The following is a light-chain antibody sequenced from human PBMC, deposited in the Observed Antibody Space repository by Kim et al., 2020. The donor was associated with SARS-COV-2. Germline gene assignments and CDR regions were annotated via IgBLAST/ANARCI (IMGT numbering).Light chain of an antibody. CDR1: QSVSSY. V-gene: IGKV3-11*01. CDR3: QQRSNWPPVT. Sequence: PGERATLSCRASQSVSSYLAWYQQKPGQAPRLLIYDASNRATGIPARFSGSGSGTDFTLTISSLEPEDFAVYYCQQRSNWPPVTFGQGTRLE. CDR2: DAS. J-gene: IGKJ5*01.